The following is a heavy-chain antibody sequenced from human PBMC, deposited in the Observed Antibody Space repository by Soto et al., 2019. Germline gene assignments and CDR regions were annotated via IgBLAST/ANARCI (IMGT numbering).Heavy chain of an antibody. CDR2: ISYDGRNK. CDR3: AREDYYYDSSPKYGMDV. CDR1: GFTFSSYG. Sequence: GGSLRLSCAASGFTFSSYGMHWVRQAPGKGLEWVAVISYDGRNKYYADTVKGRFTNSRDNSKNTLYLQMNSLRAEDTAVYYCAREDYYYDSSPKYGMDVWGQGTTVTVSS. D-gene: IGHD3-22*01. J-gene: IGHJ6*02. V-gene: IGHV3-30*03.